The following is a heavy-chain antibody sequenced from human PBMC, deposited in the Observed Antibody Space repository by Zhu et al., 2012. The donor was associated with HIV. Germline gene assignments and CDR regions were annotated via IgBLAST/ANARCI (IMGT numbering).Heavy chain of an antibody. V-gene: IGHV4-39*01. CDR2: LYYSGAT. J-gene: IGHJ5*02. CDR3: MTLYYSGSETYVDH. Sequence: QVQVQESGPGLVKPSETLSLTCTVSGDSISSHFYFWDWIRQSPGKGLEWLGSLYYSGATYHKPSLKGRLTISVDTSKNEFSLNLNSVTAADTAVYYCMTLYYSGSETYVDHWGQGMLVTVSS. CDR1: GDSISSHFYF. D-gene: IGHD3-10*01.